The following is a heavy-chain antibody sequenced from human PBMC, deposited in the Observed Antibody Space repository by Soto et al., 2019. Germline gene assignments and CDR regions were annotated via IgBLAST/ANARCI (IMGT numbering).Heavy chain of an antibody. J-gene: IGHJ6*02. Sequence: SETLSLTCTVSGGSISSGGYYWSWIRQHPGKGLEWIGYIYYSGSTYYNPSLKSRVTISVDTSKNQFSLKLSSVTAADTAVYYCASNQLPRLYYYGMDVWGQGTTVTVSS. V-gene: IGHV4-31*03. CDR3: ASNQLPRLYYYGMDV. CDR1: GGSISSGGYY. CDR2: IYYSGST. D-gene: IGHD2-2*01.